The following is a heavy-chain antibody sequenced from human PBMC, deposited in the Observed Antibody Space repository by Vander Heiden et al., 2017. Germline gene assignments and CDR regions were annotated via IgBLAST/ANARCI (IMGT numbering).Heavy chain of an antibody. CDR2: LYSSGHT. D-gene: IGHD2-21*02. V-gene: IGHV4-59*11. J-gene: IGHJ2*01. CDR3: ARGWASGGDFWYFDL. CDR1: SGSFSGHY. Sequence: QVQLQESGPELGRPSETLSLTCTVSSGSFSGHYWSWIRQPPGRGLEWLGYLYSSGHTNYNPSRKSRVTMSIDTSKNQFSLKLRSLTEADTAVYYCARGWASGGDFWYFDLWGRGTLVTVSS.